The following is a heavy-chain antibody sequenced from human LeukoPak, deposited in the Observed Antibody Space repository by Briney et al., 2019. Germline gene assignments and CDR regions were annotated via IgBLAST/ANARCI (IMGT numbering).Heavy chain of an antibody. D-gene: IGHD5-24*01. Sequence: SETLSLTCTVSGRSISSYYWSWIRQPPGKGLEWIGYIYNSGSTKYNPSLKSRVTISVDTSKNQISLKLSSVTAADTAVYYCARGAGAGYNLEPFDNWGQGTLVTVSS. V-gene: IGHV4-59*08. J-gene: IGHJ4*02. CDR2: IYNSGST. CDR1: GRSISSYY. CDR3: ARGAGAGYNLEPFDN.